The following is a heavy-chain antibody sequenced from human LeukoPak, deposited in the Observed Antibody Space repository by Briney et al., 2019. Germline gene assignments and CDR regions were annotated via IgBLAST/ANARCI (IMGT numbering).Heavy chain of an antibody. V-gene: IGHV3-21*01. D-gene: IGHD4-23*01. CDR2: ISSSSSYI. CDR3: ARESSSVVTPRGTFDY. Sequence: KSGGSLRLSCAASGFTFSSYSMNWVRQAPGKGLEWVSSISSSSSYIYYADSVKGRFTISRDNAKNSLYLQMNSLRAEDTAVYYCARESSSVVTPRGTFDYWGQGTLVTVSS. CDR1: GFTFSSYS. J-gene: IGHJ4*02.